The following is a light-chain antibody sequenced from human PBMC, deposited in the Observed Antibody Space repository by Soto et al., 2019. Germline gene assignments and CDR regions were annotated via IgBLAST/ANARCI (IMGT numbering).Light chain of an antibody. CDR2: DVS. J-gene: IGKJ4*01. V-gene: IGKV1-5*01. Sequence: IQMTQSPSTLSSSVLYRVSITCLGSQTLLTWLSLYQQKPGKAPKLLIYDVSILQSGVPSRFSGSGSGTEFTLTISSLQPDDSATYYCQQYNGYPLTFGGGTKVDIK. CDR1: QTLLTW. CDR3: QQYNGYPLT.